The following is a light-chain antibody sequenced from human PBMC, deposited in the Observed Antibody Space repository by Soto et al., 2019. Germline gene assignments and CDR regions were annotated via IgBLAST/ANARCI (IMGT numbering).Light chain of an antibody. J-gene: IGLJ2*01. CDR3: CSYAGSYTRL. Sequence: QSVLTQPRSVSGSPGQSVTISCTGSSSDVGGYYYVSWFQQYPGRAPKLIIYDVSQRPSGVPDRFSGSKSGNTASLTISGLQAEDEADYYCCSYAGSYTRLFGGGTKVTVL. CDR1: SSDVGGYYY. V-gene: IGLV2-11*01. CDR2: DVS.